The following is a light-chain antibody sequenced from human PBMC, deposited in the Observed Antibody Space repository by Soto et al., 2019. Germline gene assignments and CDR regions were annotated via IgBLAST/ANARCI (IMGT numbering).Light chain of an antibody. V-gene: IGKV3-20*01. CDR2: GAS. CDR3: QQYGSSPAT. J-gene: IGKJ5*01. CDR1: QSVTSNH. Sequence: EIVLTQSPGTLSLSPGERATLSCRASQSVTSNHLAWYQQKPGQAPRLLIYGASSRATGIPDRFSGSGSGTDFTLTISRLEPEDFAVYYCQQYGSSPATFGQGTRLEIK.